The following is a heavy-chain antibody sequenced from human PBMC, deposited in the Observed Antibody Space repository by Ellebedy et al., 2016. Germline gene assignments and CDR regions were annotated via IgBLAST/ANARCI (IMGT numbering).Heavy chain of an antibody. CDR2: ISGDGDTT. CDR3: ARENGYDSLDHYYGMDV. V-gene: IGHV3-23*01. D-gene: IGHD5-12*01. J-gene: IGHJ6*02. Sequence: GESLKISXVASGFSFRNFFMSWVRQAPGGGLEWISTISGDGDTTFSADSVKGRFTISRDNSRNTVYLQMDSLRPEDTAVYYCARENGYDSLDHYYGMDVWGQGTTVTVSS. CDR1: GFSFRNFF.